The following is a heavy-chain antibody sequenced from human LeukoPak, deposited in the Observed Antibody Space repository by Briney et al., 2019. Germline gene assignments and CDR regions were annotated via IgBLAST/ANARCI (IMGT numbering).Heavy chain of an antibody. J-gene: IGHJ6*03. CDR2: IIPIFGTA. D-gene: IGHD4-11*01. CDR3: ARAPSRYSNVERSVGRWFYYYMDV. V-gene: IGHV1-69*13. CDR1: GSTFITYA. Sequence: SVKVSCKASGSTFITYALGWVRQAPGQGLEWMGGIIPIFGTANYAQTFQDRVTLTADESTNTAYMELNSLRSEDTAVYYCARAPSRYSNVERSVGRWFYYYMDVWGQGTTVTVSS.